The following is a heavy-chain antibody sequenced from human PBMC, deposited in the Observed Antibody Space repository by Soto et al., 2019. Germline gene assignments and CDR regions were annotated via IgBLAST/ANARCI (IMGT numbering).Heavy chain of an antibody. CDR2: INVGNANT. J-gene: IGHJ6*02. V-gene: IGHV1-3*01. Sequence: ASVKVSCKASGYTFASHAIHWVRQAPGQRLEWMGWINVGNANTRYSQNFQDRVTITRGISASTAYMEVSSLRSEDTAVYYCARGLVVPAAIRYYYYGMDVWGQGTTVTVSS. CDR3: ARGLVVPAAIRYYYYGMDV. CDR1: GYTFASHA. D-gene: IGHD2-2*01.